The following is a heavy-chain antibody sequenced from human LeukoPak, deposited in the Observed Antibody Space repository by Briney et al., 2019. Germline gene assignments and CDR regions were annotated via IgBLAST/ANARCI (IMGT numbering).Heavy chain of an antibody. CDR2: INHSGST. V-gene: IGHV4-34*01. D-gene: IGHD2-8*02. CDR3: ARVPMGPTGSPNWFDP. Sequence: SETLSPTCAVYGGSFSGYYWSWIRQPPGKGLEWIGEINHSGSTNYNPSLKSRVTISVDTSKNQFSLKLSSVTAADTAVYYCARVPMGPTGSPNWFDPWGQGTLVTVSS. J-gene: IGHJ5*02. CDR1: GGSFSGYY.